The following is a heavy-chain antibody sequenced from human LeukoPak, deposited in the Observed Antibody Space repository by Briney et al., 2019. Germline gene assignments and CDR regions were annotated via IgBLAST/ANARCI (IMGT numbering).Heavy chain of an antibody. D-gene: IGHD3-3*01. Sequence: GASVKVSCKASGGTFSSYAISWVRQAPGQGLEWMGWINPNSGGTNYAQKFQGRVTMTRDTSISTAYMELSRLRSDDTAVYYCARDAKYDFWSGYYTFMDVWGKGTTVTVSS. CDR3: ARDAKYDFWSGYYTFMDV. J-gene: IGHJ6*03. V-gene: IGHV1-2*02. CDR1: GGTFSSYA. CDR2: INPNSGGT.